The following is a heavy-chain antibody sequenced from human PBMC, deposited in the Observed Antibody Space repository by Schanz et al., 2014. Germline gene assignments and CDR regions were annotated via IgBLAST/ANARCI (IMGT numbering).Heavy chain of an antibody. Sequence: EVQLLESGGGLVQPGGSLRLSCAASGFTFSSYAMTWVRQAPGMGLEWVSAISGRDGNTYYADSVKGRFTISRDNSKNTVYIQMNSLRAEDTAVYYCARGGPAYYFDDWGQGTLVNVSS. V-gene: IGHV3-23*01. CDR2: ISGRDGNT. CDR1: GFTFSSYA. J-gene: IGHJ4*02. CDR3: ARGGPAYYFDD.